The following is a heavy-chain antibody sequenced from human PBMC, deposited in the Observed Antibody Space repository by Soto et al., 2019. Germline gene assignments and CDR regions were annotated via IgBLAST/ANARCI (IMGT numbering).Heavy chain of an antibody. J-gene: IGHJ6*02. CDR1: RFTFSNYA. D-gene: IGHD3-10*01. V-gene: IGHV3-23*01. CDR3: ARGVRGGSGSPASYYYSGLDV. Sequence: EVQLLESGGDLVQSGGSLRLSCAASRFTFSNYAMSWVRQAPGKGLEWVSSVSAGGDITYYADSVKGRFTISRDNSNNALFLQMNSLRAEDTALYWCARGVRGGSGSPASYYYSGLDVWGQGTTVTVSS. CDR2: VSAGGDIT.